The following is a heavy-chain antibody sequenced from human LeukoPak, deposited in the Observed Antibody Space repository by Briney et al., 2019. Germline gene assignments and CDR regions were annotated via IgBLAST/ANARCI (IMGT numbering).Heavy chain of an antibody. Sequence: ASVTVSCKASVYTFTGYYMHWVRQAPGQGLEWMGWINPNSGGTNYAQKFQGRVTMTRDTSISTAYMELSRLRSDDTAVYYCARVDYGDYVADYWGQGTLVTVSS. CDR3: ARVDYGDYVADY. D-gene: IGHD4-17*01. CDR1: VYTFTGYY. V-gene: IGHV1-2*02. CDR2: INPNSGGT. J-gene: IGHJ4*02.